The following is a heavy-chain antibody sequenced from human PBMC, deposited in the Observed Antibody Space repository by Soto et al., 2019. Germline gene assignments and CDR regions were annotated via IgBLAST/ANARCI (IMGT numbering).Heavy chain of an antibody. CDR1: GFTFSSYT. CDR2: ISSSGGYT. J-gene: IGHJ4*02. CDR3: ARGPPNIAVASFDY. Sequence: GGSLRLSCAASGFTFSSYTMHWVRQAPGKGLEWVSSISSSGGYTYYADSVKGRFTISRDYAKNSLYLQMNSLTAEDTAVYYCARGPPNIAVASFDYWGQGTLVTVSS. V-gene: IGHV3-21*01. D-gene: IGHD6-19*01.